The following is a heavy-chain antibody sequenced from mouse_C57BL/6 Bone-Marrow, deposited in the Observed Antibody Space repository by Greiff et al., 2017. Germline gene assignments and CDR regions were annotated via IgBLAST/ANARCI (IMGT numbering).Heavy chain of an antibody. Sequence: QVQLQQSGAELVKPGASVKLSCKASGYTFTSYDINWVKQSPGQGLEWIGWIYPRDGSTKYNEKFKGKATLTVDTSSSTAYMELHSLTSEASAVYFCARLEFDGSSGDWYFDVWGTGTTVTVSS. V-gene: IGHV1-85*01. CDR2: IYPRDGST. J-gene: IGHJ1*03. D-gene: IGHD1-1*01. CDR1: GYTFTSYD. CDR3: ARLEFDGSSGDWYFDV.